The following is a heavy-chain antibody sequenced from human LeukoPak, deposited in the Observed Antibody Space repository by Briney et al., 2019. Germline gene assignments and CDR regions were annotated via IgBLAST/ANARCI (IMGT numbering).Heavy chain of an antibody. V-gene: IGHV1-24*01. J-gene: IGHJ4*02. CDR3: ATIDYGDYTFDY. D-gene: IGHD4-17*01. CDR1: GYTLTELS. CDR2: FDPEDGET. Sequence: ASVKVSCKVSGYTLTELSMHWVRQAPGKGLEWMGGFDPEDGETIYAQKFQGRVTMTEDTSTDTAYMELSSLRSEDTAVYYCATIDYGDYTFDYWGQGTLVTVSS.